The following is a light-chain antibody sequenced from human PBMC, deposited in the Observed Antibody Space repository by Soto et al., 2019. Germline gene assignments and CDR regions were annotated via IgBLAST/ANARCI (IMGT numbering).Light chain of an antibody. CDR3: QQYYSYPLT. J-gene: IGKJ4*01. CDR1: QSINKD. CDR2: TAS. V-gene: IGKV1-17*01. Sequence: IDMTQSPSSLSVSVGDRVSITCQASQSINKDVNWYQQKPWKAPELLLYTASTLQSGVPSRFSGSGSGTDFTLTISCLQSEDFATYYCQQYYSYPLTFGGGTKVDIK.